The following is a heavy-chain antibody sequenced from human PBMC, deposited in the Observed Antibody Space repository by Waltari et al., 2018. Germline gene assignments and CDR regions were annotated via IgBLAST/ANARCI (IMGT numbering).Heavy chain of an antibody. CDR1: GGTFSSYA. V-gene: IGHV1-69*13. D-gene: IGHD6-13*01. CDR3: ARASSSSWPPGYHYYFDY. Sequence: QVQLVQSGAEVKKPGSSVKVSCKASGGTFSSYAISWVRQAPGQGLEWMGGIIPIFGTENYAQKFQGRVTITADESTSTAYMERSSRRSEDTAVYDCARASSSSWPPGYHYYFDYWGQGTLVTVSS. J-gene: IGHJ4*02. CDR2: IIPIFGTE.